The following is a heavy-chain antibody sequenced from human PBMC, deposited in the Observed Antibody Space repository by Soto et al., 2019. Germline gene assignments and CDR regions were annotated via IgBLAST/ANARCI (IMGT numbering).Heavy chain of an antibody. V-gene: IGHV4-59*01. CDR3: ARGHYSSGWPIDH. Sequence: SETLSLTCTVSGDSFSDYYWNGIRQVPGKGLEWIGFVFHSSTTSYNPSLKTRVAISDDTSKKQFSLRLPSVSAADTAIYYCARGHYSSGWPIDHWGQGILVAVSS. D-gene: IGHD6-19*01. CDR2: VFHSSTT. J-gene: IGHJ4*02. CDR1: GDSFSDYY.